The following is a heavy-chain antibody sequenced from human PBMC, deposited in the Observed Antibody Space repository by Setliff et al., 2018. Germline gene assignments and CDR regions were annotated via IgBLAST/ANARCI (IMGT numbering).Heavy chain of an antibody. CDR3: ARHPHYDSSGYRDY. J-gene: IGHJ4*02. V-gene: IGHV4-61*02. CDR2: IYASGST. Sequence: SETLSLTCTVSGDSVDNGNYYRSWIRQAAGKGLEWIGRIYASGSTNYNPSLKSRVTISVDTSKNQFSLKLSSVTAADTAVYYCARHPHYDSSGYRDYWGQGTLVTVSS. CDR1: GDSVDNGNYY. D-gene: IGHD3-22*01.